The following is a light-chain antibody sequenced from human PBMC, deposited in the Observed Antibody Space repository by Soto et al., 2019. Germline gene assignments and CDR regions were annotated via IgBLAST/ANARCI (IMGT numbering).Light chain of an antibody. J-gene: IGKJ4*01. Sequence: EIVMTQSPATLSVSPGERATLSCRASQSVSSNLAWYQQKPGQAPRLLIYGAYTRATGIPARFSGSGSGTEFTLTLSSLQSEDFAVYYCQQYKNWPPLTFGGGTKVAIK. CDR1: QSVSSN. CDR3: QQYKNWPPLT. V-gene: IGKV3-15*01. CDR2: GAY.